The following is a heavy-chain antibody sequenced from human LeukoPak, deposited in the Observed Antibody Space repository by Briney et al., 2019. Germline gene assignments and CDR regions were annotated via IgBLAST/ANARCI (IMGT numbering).Heavy chain of an antibody. D-gene: IGHD1-26*01. CDR3: AKGRWELLGLFDY. CDR1: GFTFRSYA. CDR2: ISGSGGST. J-gene: IGHJ4*02. V-gene: IGHV3-23*01. Sequence: GGPLRLSCAASGFTFRSYAMSWVRQAPGKGLEWVSAISGSGGSTYYADSVKGRFTISRDNSKNTLYLQMNSLRAEDTAVYYCAKGRWELLGLFDYWGQGTLVTVSS.